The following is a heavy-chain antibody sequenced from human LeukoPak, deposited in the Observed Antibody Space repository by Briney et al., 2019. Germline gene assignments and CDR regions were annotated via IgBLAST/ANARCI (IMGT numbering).Heavy chain of an antibody. D-gene: IGHD2-2*01. CDR3: ARGGCSSTSCYVGGNPNWFDP. J-gene: IGHJ5*02. CDR2: VIPIFGTA. CDR1: GGTFSSYA. Sequence: GASVKVSCKASGGTFSSYAISWVRQAPGQGLEWMGAVIPIFGTANYAQNFQGRVTITADKSTSTAYMELSSLRSEDTAVYYCARGGCSSTSCYVGGNPNWFDPWGQGTLVTVSS. V-gene: IGHV1-69*06.